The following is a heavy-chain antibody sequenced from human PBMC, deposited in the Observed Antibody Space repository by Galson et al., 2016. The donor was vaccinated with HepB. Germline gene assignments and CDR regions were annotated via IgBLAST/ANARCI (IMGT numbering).Heavy chain of an antibody. CDR2: ITSRGEKT. V-gene: IGHV3-23*01. CDR1: GFTFSSYG. D-gene: IGHD7-27*01. J-gene: IGHJ4*02. CDR3: VKDPNWESGF. Sequence: SLRLSCAASGFTFSSYGMNWVRQAPGRGLEWISFITSRGEKTFYANSVKGRFTTSRDNFKNMLYLQMNSLRAEDTAFYYCVKDPNWESGFWGLGTLVTVSS.